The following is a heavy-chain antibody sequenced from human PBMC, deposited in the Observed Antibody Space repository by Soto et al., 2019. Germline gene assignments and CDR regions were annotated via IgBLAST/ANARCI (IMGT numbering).Heavy chain of an antibody. J-gene: IGHJ5*02. D-gene: IGHD3-22*01. CDR3: ARDYPPDYYDSSGYYFGGWFDL. CDR1: GYTFTVYY. CDR2: INPNSGGT. Sequence: ASVKVSCKASGYTFTVYYMHGVVQSPVRWREGMGWINPNSGGTNYAQKFQGRVTMTRDTSISTAYMELSRLRFDDTAVYYCARDYPPDYYDSSGYYFGGWFDLWGQGTLVTVSS. V-gene: IGHV1-2*02.